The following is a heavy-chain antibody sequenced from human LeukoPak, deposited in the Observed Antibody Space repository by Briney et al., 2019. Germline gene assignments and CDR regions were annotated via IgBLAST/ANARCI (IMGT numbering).Heavy chain of an antibody. J-gene: IGHJ3*01. CDR3: ARGQTYDDIWGNYLPRGGAFDL. Sequence: GGSLRLSCAGSGVTFSRHWMTCVRQAPGKGLEGVANMKEDGTQEDSADSVKCRFTIPRDNARNSVYLQMNSLRAEDTAVYYCARGQTYDDIWGNYLPRGGAFDLWGQGTLVTVSS. CDR2: MKEDGTQE. D-gene: IGHD3-16*02. V-gene: IGHV3-7*01. CDR1: GVTFSRHW.